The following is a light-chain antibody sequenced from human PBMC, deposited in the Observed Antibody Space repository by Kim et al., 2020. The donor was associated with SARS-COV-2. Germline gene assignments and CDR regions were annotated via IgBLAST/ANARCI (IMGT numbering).Light chain of an antibody. J-gene: IGLJ3*02. CDR2: YDS. Sequence: EKTARSTCGGNNIGSKSVHWYQQKPGQAPVLVIYYDSDRPSGIPERFSGSNSGNTATLTISRVEAGDEADYYCQVWDSSSDHPVFGGGTQLTVL. V-gene: IGLV3-21*04. CDR1: NIGSKS. CDR3: QVWDSSSDHPV.